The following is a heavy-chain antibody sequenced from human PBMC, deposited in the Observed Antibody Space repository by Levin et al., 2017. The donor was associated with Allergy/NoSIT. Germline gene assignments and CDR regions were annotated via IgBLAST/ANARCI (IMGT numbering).Heavy chain of an antibody. J-gene: IGHJ2*01. CDR3: ARVPLGYSSSGDLDL. CDR1: GYSFTSYW. V-gene: IGHV5-51*01. Sequence: GESLKISCKGSGYSFTSYWIGWVRQMPGKGLEWMGIIYPGDSDTRYSPSFQGQVTLSADKSISTAYLQWSSLKASDTAMYYCARVPLGYSSSGDLDLWGRGTLVTVSS. CDR2: IYPGDSDT. D-gene: IGHD6-13*01.